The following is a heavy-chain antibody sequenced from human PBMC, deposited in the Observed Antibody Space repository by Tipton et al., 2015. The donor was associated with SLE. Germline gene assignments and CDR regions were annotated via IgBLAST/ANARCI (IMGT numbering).Heavy chain of an antibody. CDR1: GGSISSYY. J-gene: IGHJ3*02. CDR3: ARVRGGWANDASDI. Sequence: TLSLTCTVSGGSISSYYWSWIRQPPGKGLEWIGDIYHTGGTYYSPSLRSRVSISEDRSKNQFSLNLNSVTAADTATYYCARVRGGWANDASDIWGQGTMVTVSS. CDR2: IYHTGGT. D-gene: IGHD6-19*01. V-gene: IGHV4-59*01.